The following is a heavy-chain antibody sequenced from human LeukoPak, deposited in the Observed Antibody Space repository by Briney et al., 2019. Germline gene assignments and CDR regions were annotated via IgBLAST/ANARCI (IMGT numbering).Heavy chain of an antibody. CDR1: GFTFDDYG. CDR2: ISSSSSYI. Sequence: PGGSLRLSCAASGFTFDDYGMSWVRQAPGKGLEWVSSISSSSSYIYYADSVKGRFTISRDNAKNSLYLQMNSLRAEDTAVYYCARDRSVAGPPFDYWGQGTLVTVSS. CDR3: ARDRSVAGPPFDY. J-gene: IGHJ4*02. D-gene: IGHD6-19*01. V-gene: IGHV3-21*01.